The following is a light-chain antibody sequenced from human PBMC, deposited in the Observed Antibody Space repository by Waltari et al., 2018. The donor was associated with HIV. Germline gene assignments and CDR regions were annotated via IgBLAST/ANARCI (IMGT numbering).Light chain of an antibody. CDR2: GAS. V-gene: IGKV3-20*01. CDR1: QTVSNNY. Sequence: EIVLTQSPGTLSLSPGESATLSCRVSQTVSNNYLAWYQQKPGQAPRLLLYGASSRATGIPARFSGSGSGTDFILTISRLEPEDFAVYYCQQYDTSAPLTFGGGTKMEIK. J-gene: IGKJ4*01. CDR3: QQYDTSAPLT.